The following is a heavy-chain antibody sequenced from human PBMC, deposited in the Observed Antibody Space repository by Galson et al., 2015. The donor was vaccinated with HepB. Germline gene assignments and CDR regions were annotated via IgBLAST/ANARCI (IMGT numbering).Heavy chain of an antibody. CDR2: ISGSGYTT. D-gene: IGHD2-15*01. Sequence: LRLSCAASGFTFSSYAMSWVRQAPGKGLEWVSAISGSGYTTYYGDSAEGRFTISRDNSKNTLYLQMNSLRAEDTAIYYCATAYHCSGGRCDSLGDYWGQGTLVTVSS. J-gene: IGHJ4*02. CDR1: GFTFSSYA. CDR3: ATAYHCSGGRCDSLGDY. V-gene: IGHV3-23*01.